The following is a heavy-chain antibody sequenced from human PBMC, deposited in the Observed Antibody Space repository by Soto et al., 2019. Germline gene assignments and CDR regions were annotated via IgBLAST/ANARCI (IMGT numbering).Heavy chain of an antibody. J-gene: IGHJ3*02. V-gene: IGHV4-31*03. Sequence: SETLSLTCTVSGDSISSGGYYWSWIRQHPGKGLEWIGYIYYSGSTYYNPSLKSRVTISVDTSKNQFSLRLSSVTAADTAVYYCARHPSGSYGAFDIWGQGTMVTVSS. D-gene: IGHD1-26*01. CDR2: IYYSGST. CDR3: ARHPSGSYGAFDI. CDR1: GDSISSGGYY.